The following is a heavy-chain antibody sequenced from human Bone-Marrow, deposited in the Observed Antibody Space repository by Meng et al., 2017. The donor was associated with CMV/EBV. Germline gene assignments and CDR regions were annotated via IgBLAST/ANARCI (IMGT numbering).Heavy chain of an antibody. J-gene: IGHJ6*02. CDR2: IYYSGST. CDR1: GGSISSYY. D-gene: IGHD5-18*01. V-gene: IGHV4-59*01. CDR3: ARVQPHLPYYYYGMDV. Sequence: SETLSLTCTVSGGSISSYYWSWIRQPPGKGLEWIGYIYYSGSTNYNPSLKSLVTISVDTSKTQFSLKLSSVTAADTAVYYCARVQPHLPYYYYGMDVWGQGTTVTVSS.